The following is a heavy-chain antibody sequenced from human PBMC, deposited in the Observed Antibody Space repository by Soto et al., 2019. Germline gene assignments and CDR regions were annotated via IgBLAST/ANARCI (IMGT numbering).Heavy chain of an antibody. V-gene: IGHV4-30-4*01. D-gene: IGHD3-10*01. J-gene: IGHJ3*02. CDR3: ASLRLCFGVVDAFDI. CDR2: IYYSGST. CDR1: GGSISSGDYY. Sequence: PSETLSLTCTVSGGSISSGDYYWSWIRQPPGKGLEWIGYIYYSGSTYYNPSLKSRVTISVDTSKNQFSLKLSSVTAADTAVYYCASLRLCFGVVDAFDIWGQGTMVTVSS.